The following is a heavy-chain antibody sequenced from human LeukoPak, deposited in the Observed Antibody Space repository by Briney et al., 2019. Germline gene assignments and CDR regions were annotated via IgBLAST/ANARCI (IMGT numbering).Heavy chain of an antibody. J-gene: IGHJ3*02. CDR2: IYTSGST. CDR3: ARTFVVVPAAIPGTFDI. CDR1: GGSISSGSYY. Sequence: NASETLSLTCTVSGGSISSGSYYWSWIRQPAGKGLEWIGRIYTSGSTNYNPSLKSRVTISVDTSKNQFSLKLSSVTAADTAVYYCARTFVVVPAAIPGTFDIWGQGTMVTVSS. D-gene: IGHD2-2*02. V-gene: IGHV4-61*02.